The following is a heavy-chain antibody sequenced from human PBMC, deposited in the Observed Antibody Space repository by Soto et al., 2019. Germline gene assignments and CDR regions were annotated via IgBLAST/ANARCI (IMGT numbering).Heavy chain of an antibody. Sequence: QVQLVQSGAEVKKPGASVKVSCKASGYSFTTYGISWVRQAPGQGLEWLGWISDYNGNTNYEKKFQGRVTMTTDTNTRTAYMELKSLRSDDTAVYYCAREGYYSGSESYSPPRYYGMDVWGQGTTVTVS. CDR1: GYSFTTYG. V-gene: IGHV1-18*01. CDR2: ISDYNGNT. CDR3: AREGYYSGSESYSPPRYYGMDV. J-gene: IGHJ6*02. D-gene: IGHD3-10*01.